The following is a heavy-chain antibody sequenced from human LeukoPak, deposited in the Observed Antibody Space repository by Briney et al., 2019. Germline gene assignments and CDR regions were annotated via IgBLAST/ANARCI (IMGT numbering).Heavy chain of an antibody. V-gene: IGHV3-30*02. D-gene: IGHD5-18*01. CDR2: IRYDGSNK. CDR3: AKLVLSGRIHLWLGMFGY. CDR1: GFTFSSYG. Sequence: GGSLRLSCAASGFTFSSYGMHWVRQAPGKGLEWVAFIRYDGSNKYYADSVKGRFTISRDNSKNTLYLQMDSLRAEDTAVYYCAKLVLSGRIHLWLGMFGYWGQGTLVTVSS. J-gene: IGHJ4*02.